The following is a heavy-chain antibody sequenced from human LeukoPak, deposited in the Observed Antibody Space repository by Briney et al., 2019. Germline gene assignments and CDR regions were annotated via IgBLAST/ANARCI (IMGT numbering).Heavy chain of an antibody. Sequence: SETLSLTCTVSGYSISSGYYWGWIRQPPGKGLEWIGSIYHSGSTYYNPSLKSRVTISVDTSKNQFSLKLSSVTAADTAVYYCARHGGYYYDSSGYYYDYWGQGTLVTVSS. CDR3: ARHGGYYYDSSGYYYDY. J-gene: IGHJ4*02. D-gene: IGHD3-22*01. V-gene: IGHV4-38-2*02. CDR2: IYHSGST. CDR1: GYSISSGYY.